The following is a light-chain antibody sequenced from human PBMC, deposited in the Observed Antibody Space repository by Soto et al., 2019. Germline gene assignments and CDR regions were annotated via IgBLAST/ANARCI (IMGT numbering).Light chain of an antibody. CDR3: NQANSFPFN. J-gene: IGKJ4*01. Sequence: DIQMTQSPSSVSASVGDRVTITCRASQGISSWLAWYQQKPGKAPKLLIYAASSLQSGVPSRFRGSGSGKVFTLTTSTLQPKDFATYYGNQANSFPFNFGGGTKVEIK. CDR1: QGISSW. V-gene: IGKV1-12*01. CDR2: AAS.